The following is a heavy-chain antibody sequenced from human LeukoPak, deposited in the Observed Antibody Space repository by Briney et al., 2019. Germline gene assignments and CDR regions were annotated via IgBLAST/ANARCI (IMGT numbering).Heavy chain of an antibody. Sequence: SETLSLTCDVSGDSISSSPYYWAWIRQPPGEGLAWIGSIHQSGGSYYNPSLQSRLSMSVDTSKNQFSLKLTSVTAADTAVYYCAGHSWGGNKDFDLWGRGTLVAVSS. CDR2: IHQSGGS. D-gene: IGHD4-23*01. V-gene: IGHV4-39*01. J-gene: IGHJ2*01. CDR3: AGHSWGGNKDFDL. CDR1: GDSISSSPYY.